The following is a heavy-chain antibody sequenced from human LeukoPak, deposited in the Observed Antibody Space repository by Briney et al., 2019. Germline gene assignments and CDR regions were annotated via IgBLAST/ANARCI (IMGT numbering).Heavy chain of an antibody. CDR3: ARAAVAGTVHDY. J-gene: IGHJ4*02. CDR1: GFTFSDYY. D-gene: IGHD6-19*01. V-gene: IGHV3-11*06. CDR2: ITSSSSYT. Sequence: PGGSLRLPCAASGFTFSDYYKSWIRQAPGKGLELVSYITSSSSYTNYADSVKGRFTISRDNAKNSLYLQLNGLRAEDTAVYYCARAAVAGTVHDYWGQGTLVTVSS.